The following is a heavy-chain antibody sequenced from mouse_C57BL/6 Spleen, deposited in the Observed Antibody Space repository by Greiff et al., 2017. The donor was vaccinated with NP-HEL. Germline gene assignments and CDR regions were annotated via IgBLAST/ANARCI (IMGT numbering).Heavy chain of an antibody. CDR3: ARSGYPYWYFGV. CDR1: GFTFSDYG. D-gene: IGHD2-2*01. J-gene: IGHJ1*03. Sequence: EVNVVESGGGLVKPGGSLKLSCAASGFTFSDYGMHWVRQAPEKGLEWVAYISSGSSTIYYADTVKGRFTISRDNAKNTLFLQMTSLRSEDTAMYYCARSGYPYWYFGVWGTGTTVTVSS. V-gene: IGHV5-17*01. CDR2: ISSGSSTI.